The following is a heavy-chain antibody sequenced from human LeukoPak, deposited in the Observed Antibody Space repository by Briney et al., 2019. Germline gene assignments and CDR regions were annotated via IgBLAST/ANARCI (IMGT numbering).Heavy chain of an antibody. D-gene: IGHD1-20*01. Sequence: SQTLSLTCAVSGGSISSGGYSWSWIRQPPGKGLEWIGYIYHSGSTYYNPSLKSRVTISVDTSKNQFSLKLSSVTAADTAVYYCARLLFNWNYCLDPWGQGTLVTVSS. CDR2: IYHSGST. J-gene: IGHJ5*02. CDR1: GGSISSGGYS. V-gene: IGHV4-30-2*03. CDR3: ARLLFNWNYCLDP.